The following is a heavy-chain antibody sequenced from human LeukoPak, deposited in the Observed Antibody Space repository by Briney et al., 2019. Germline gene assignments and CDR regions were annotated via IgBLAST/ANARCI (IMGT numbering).Heavy chain of an antibody. CDR1: GFTFSNYW. V-gene: IGHV3-74*01. D-gene: IGHD4-17*01. Sequence: GGSLTLSCTTSGFTFSNYWMYWVRQAPGKGLMWVSRIMSDGTGITYTDSVEGRFAISRDNAKNTLYLQMNSLRDEDTAVYYCVRGQTIDYWGQGTLVTVSS. J-gene: IGHJ4*02. CDR3: VRGQTIDY. CDR2: IMSDGTGI.